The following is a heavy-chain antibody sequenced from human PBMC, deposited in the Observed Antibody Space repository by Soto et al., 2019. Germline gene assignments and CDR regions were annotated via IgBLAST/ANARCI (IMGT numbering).Heavy chain of an antibody. CDR2: IVVGSGNT. Sequence: GASVKVSCKASGFTFTSSAMQWVRQARGQRLEWIGWIVVGSGNTNYAQKFQERVTITADESTSTAYMELSSLRSEDTAVYYCASGYCSGGSCFPWGQGTLVTVSS. CDR1: GFTFTSSA. CDR3: ASGYCSGGSCFP. V-gene: IGHV1-58*02. J-gene: IGHJ4*02. D-gene: IGHD2-15*01.